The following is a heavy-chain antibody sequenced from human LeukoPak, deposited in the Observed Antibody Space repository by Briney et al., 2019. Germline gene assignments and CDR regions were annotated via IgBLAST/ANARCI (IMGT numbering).Heavy chain of an antibody. Sequence: ASVKVSCKASGYTFTSYGISWVRQAPGQGLEWMGWISAYNGNTNYAQKLQGRVTMTTDTSTSTAYMELRSLRSGDTAVYYCARGSLWFPFGMDVWGQGTTVTVSS. V-gene: IGHV1-18*01. CDR3: ARGSLWFPFGMDV. CDR2: ISAYNGNT. J-gene: IGHJ6*02. CDR1: GYTFTSYG. D-gene: IGHD3-10*01.